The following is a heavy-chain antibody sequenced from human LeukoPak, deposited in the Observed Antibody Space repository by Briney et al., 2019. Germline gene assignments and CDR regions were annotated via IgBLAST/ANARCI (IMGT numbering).Heavy chain of an antibody. CDR2: IRSKANSYAT. J-gene: IGHJ3*02. V-gene: IGHV3-73*01. Sequence: GGSLRLSCAASGFTFSGSAMHWVRPACGKGLEWVGRIRSKANSYATAYAASVKGRFTISRDDSKNTAYLQMNRLKTEDTAVYYCTASDAFEIWGQGTMVTVSS. CDR1: GFTFSGSA. CDR3: TASDAFEI.